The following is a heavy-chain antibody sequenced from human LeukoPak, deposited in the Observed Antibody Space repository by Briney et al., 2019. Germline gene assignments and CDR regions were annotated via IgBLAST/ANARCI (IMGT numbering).Heavy chain of an antibody. CDR1: GFTFSSYA. CDR3: AKRTGFDILTGYSYFDY. Sequence: QPGGSLRLSCAASGFTFSSYAMSWVRQAPGKGLEWVSAISGSGGSTYYADSVKGRFTISRDNSKNTLYLQMNSLRAEDTAVYYCAKRTGFDILTGYSYFDYWGQGTLVTVSS. D-gene: IGHD3-9*01. V-gene: IGHV3-23*01. CDR2: ISGSGGST. J-gene: IGHJ4*02.